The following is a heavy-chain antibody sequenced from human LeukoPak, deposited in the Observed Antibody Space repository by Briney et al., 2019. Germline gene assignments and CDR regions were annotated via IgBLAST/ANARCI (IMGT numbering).Heavy chain of an antibody. J-gene: IGHJ4*02. CDR1: GFTFSDYY. CDR3: ARDSPPNYYESSGYYYVDY. CDR2: ISSSGNTI. Sequence: PGGSLRLSCAASGFTFSDYYMSWIRLAPGKGLEWISYISSSGNTIYYADSVKGRFTISRDNAKNPLDLQMNSLRAEDTALYYCARDSPPNYYESSGYYYVDYWGQGTQVTVSS. D-gene: IGHD3-22*01. V-gene: IGHV3-11*04.